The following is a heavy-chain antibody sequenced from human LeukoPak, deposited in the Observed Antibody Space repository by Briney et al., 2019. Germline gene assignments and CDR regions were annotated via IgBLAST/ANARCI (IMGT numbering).Heavy chain of an antibody. D-gene: IGHD3-22*01. CDR1: GFTFSSYS. CDR2: ISSSSSYI. V-gene: IGHV3-21*01. J-gene: IGHJ4*02. Sequence: PGGSLRLSCAASGFTFSSYSMNWVRQAPGKGLEWVSSISSSSSYIYYADSVKGRFTISRDNAKNSLYLQMNSLRAEDTAVYYCARSLSYDSSGYPYYFDYWGQGTLVTVSS. CDR3: ARSLSYDSSGYPYYFDY.